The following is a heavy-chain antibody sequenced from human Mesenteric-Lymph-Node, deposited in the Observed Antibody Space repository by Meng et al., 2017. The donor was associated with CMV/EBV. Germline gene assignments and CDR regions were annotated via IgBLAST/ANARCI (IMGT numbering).Heavy chain of an antibody. J-gene: IGHJ4*02. D-gene: IGHD3-22*01. Sequence: LSLTCAASGFNFNIAWMSWVRQASEKGLEWVSAINGGGGSTFYADSVKGRFTISRDNSKNTLYLQMNSLRADDTAMYYCAKVNYYDPSGYTDYWGQGTLVTVSS. CDR1: GFNFNIAW. V-gene: IGHV3-23*01. CDR2: INGGGGST. CDR3: AKVNYYDPSGYTDY.